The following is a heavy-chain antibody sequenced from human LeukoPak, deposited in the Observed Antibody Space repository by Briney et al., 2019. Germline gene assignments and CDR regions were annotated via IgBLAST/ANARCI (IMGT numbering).Heavy chain of an antibody. D-gene: IGHD5-24*01. J-gene: IGHJ4*02. CDR3: ARERDGYNDY. Sequence: SVKVSCKASGGTFSSYAISWVRQAPGQGLEWMGGIIPIFGTANYAQKFQGRVTITADESTSTAYMELRSLRSDDTALYYCARERDGYNDYWGQGTLVTVSS. CDR2: IIPIFGTA. CDR1: GGTFSSYA. V-gene: IGHV1-69*13.